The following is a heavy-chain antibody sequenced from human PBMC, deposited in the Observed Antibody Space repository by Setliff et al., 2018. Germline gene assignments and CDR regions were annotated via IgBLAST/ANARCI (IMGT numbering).Heavy chain of an antibody. CDR2: IFHTGAA. D-gene: IGHD3-3*01. Sequence: SETLSLTCTVSGYSISSGHYWGWIRQSPGKGLDWIGSIFHTGAAYYNPSLESRFTISVDTSKNQFSLKLSSVTAADTAVYYCARRATYYNFWSGYYDYWGQGTLVTVSS. CDR1: GYSISSGHY. V-gene: IGHV4-38-2*02. CDR3: ARRATYYNFWSGYYDY. J-gene: IGHJ4*02.